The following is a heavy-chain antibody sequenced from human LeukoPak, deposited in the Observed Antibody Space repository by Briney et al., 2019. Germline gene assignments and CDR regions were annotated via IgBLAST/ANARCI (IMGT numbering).Heavy chain of an antibody. J-gene: IGHJ5*02. D-gene: IGHD4-11*01. Sequence: SVKVSCKASGGTFSSYAISWVRQAPGQGLEWMGGIIPIFGTANYAQKFQGRVTITTDESTSTAYMELSSLRSEDTAVYYCAKDRYSNYGNWFDPWGQGTLVTVFS. CDR3: AKDRYSNYGNWFDP. CDR2: IIPIFGTA. V-gene: IGHV1-69*05. CDR1: GGTFSSYA.